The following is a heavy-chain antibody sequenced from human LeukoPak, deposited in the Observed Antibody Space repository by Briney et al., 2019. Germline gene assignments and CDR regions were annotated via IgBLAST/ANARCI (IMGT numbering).Heavy chain of an antibody. CDR3: SRNEYYDSSGYYYGAFDI. J-gene: IGHJ3*02. V-gene: IGHV1-69*04. CDR1: VDTFSRYA. Sequence: SVRVSREPSVDTFSRYATSWVPEAPGRGLGCVGRIIPILGIANYAQTFQGRVTITADKYTSTAYMELSSLRSEDTAVYYCSRNEYYDSSGYYYGAFDIWGQGTMFTASS. D-gene: IGHD3-22*01. CDR2: IIPILGIA.